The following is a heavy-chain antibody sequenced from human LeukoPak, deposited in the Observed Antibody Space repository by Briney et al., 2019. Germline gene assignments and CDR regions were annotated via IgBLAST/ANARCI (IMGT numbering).Heavy chain of an antibody. CDR2: MNQDGSHK. J-gene: IGHJ4*02. Sequence: PGGSLRLSCAASRFTFSSYWMSWVRQAPGKGLEWVANMNQDGSHKYYVDSVKGRFTISRDNAKNSLYLQMNSLRAEDTAVYYCARPSVITIFGPTFGTRRDYFDYWGQGTLVTVSS. CDR3: ARPSVITIFGPTFGTRRDYFDY. V-gene: IGHV3-7*01. CDR1: RFTFSSYW. D-gene: IGHD3-3*01.